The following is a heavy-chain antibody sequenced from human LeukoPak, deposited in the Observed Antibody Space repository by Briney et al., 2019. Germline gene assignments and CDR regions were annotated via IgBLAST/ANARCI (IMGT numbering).Heavy chain of an antibody. D-gene: IGHD6-6*01. Sequence: GGSLRLSCAASGFTFSSYAMSWVRQAPGKGLEWVSAISGSGGSTYYADSVKGRFTISRDNSKNTLYLQVNSLRAEDTAVYYCAKDPSLISRTSSSSGFDYWGQGTLVTVSS. CDR2: ISGSGGST. J-gene: IGHJ4*02. CDR3: AKDPSLISRTSSSSGFDY. CDR1: GFTFSSYA. V-gene: IGHV3-23*01.